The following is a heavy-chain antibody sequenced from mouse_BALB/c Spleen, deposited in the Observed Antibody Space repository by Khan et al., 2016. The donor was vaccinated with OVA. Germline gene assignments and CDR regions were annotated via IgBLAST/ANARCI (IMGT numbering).Heavy chain of an antibody. Sequence: VQLQQSGAELVRPGASVKLSCTASGFNIKDTYMHWVKQRPEQGLEWIGRIDPSNGDTKYDPKFQDKATIPTDTSSNTAYLQLSSLTSEDTAVYYCATLCGNPFPYWGQGTLVTVSA. J-gene: IGHJ3*01. CDR2: IDPSNGDT. CDR3: ATLCGNPFPY. CDR1: GFNIKDTY. V-gene: IGHV14-3*02. D-gene: IGHD2-1*01.